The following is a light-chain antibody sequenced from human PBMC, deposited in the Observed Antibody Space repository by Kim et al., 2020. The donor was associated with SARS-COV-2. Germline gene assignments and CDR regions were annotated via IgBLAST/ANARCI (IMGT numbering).Light chain of an antibody. Sequence: PGERATLYCRASQTVSTSYLAWYQQKPGQAPRLLINDASRRATGIPDRFSGSGSGTDFTLTISRLEPEDFAVYYCQQYASSPTTFGGGTKLEI. CDR1: QTVSTSY. J-gene: IGKJ4*01. V-gene: IGKV3-20*01. CDR2: DAS. CDR3: QQYASSPTT.